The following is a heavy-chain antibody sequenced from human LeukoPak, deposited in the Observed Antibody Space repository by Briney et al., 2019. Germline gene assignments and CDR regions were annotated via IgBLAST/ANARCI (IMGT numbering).Heavy chain of an antibody. V-gene: IGHV1-2*02. J-gene: IGHJ5*02. CDR2: INPNSGDT. D-gene: IGHD3-10*01. CDR3: ARGVSSWFDP. CDR1: GYTFTGYY. Sequence: APVKVSCKASGYTFTGYYMHWVLQAPGQGLEWMGWINPNSGDTNYARKFQGRVTMTRDTSITTAYMELSRLRSDDTAVYYCARGVSSWFDPWGQGTLVTVSS.